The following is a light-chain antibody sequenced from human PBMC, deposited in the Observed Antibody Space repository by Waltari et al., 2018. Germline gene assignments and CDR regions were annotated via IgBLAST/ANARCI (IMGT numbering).Light chain of an antibody. CDR3: QSYNVAPYS. CDR2: GAS. Sequence: DIQMTQSPPSLSASVGDRVTITCRARHAISTFLAWYQQKPGKVPELLIYGASTLQSGVPSRFSGSGSGTDFTLTISSLQPEDVATYYCQSYNVAPYSFGQGTKLEI. J-gene: IGKJ2*03. V-gene: IGKV1-27*01. CDR1: HAISTF.